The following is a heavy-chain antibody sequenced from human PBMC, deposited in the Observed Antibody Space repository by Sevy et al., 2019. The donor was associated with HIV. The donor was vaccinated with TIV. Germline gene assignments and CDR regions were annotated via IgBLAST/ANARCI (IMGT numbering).Heavy chain of an antibody. CDR2: INPNSGGT. J-gene: IGHJ6*02. Sequence: ASVKVSCKASGYTFTGYYMHWVRQAPGQGLEWMGWINPNSGGTNYAQKFQGRVTMTRDTSISTAYMELSMLRSDDTAVYYCSRDLGLRPMYHDFWSGYTYGMDVCGQGTTVTVSS. CDR1: GYTFTGYY. V-gene: IGHV1-2*02. D-gene: IGHD3-3*01. CDR3: SRDLGLRPMYHDFWSGYTYGMDV.